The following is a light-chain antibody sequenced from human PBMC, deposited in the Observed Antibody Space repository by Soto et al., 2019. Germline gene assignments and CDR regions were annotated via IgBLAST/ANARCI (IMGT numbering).Light chain of an antibody. Sequence: PRNQSPSSLSASIGARVPILCRASQGISTYLNWYQQKPGKAPKLLIYAASSLQSGVPSRFSGSGSETDFTLTISSLQPEDFATYSCQHSTTWTFGQGTNVDIK. J-gene: IGKJ1*01. CDR2: AAS. CDR1: QGISTY. V-gene: IGKV1-39*01. CDR3: QHSTTWT.